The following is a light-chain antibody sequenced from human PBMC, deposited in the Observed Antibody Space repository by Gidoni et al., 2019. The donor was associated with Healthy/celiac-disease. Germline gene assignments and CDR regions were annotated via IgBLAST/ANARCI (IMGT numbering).Light chain of an antibody. V-gene: IGLV1-44*01. CDR1: SSNIGSNT. CDR2: SNN. Sequence: QSVLTQPPSASGTPGQRVTISCSGSSSNIGSNTVNWYQPLPGTAPKLLIYSNNQRPSGVPDRFSGSKSGTSASLAISGLQSEDEADYYCAAWDDSLNGHVFGGGTKLTV. CDR3: AAWDDSLNGHV. J-gene: IGLJ2*01.